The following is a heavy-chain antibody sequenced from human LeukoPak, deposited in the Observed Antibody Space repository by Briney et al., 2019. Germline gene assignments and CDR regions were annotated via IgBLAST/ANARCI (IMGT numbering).Heavy chain of an antibody. CDR1: GYILSSYN. Sequence: GASVKVSCKASGYILSSYNMHWVRQAPGQGLEWLGIINPSGGDTKYAQKFQGRVTLTRDKSTSTVYMELSSLTSDDTAVYYCARNVEMATNFDYWGQGTLVTVSS. J-gene: IGHJ4*02. D-gene: IGHD5-24*01. CDR3: ARNVEMATNFDY. CDR2: INPSGGDT. V-gene: IGHV1-46*01.